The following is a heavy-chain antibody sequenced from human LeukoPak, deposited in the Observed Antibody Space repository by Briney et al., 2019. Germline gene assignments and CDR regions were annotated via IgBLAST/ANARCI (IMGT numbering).Heavy chain of an antibody. V-gene: IGHV3-74*01. CDR1: VFTYSSYW. J-gene: IGHJ4*02. D-gene: IGHD3-22*01. Sequence: GGSLRLSCAASVFTYSSYWMHWVRQAPGKGLVWVSRINSDGSSTSYADSVKGRFTISRDNAKNTLYLQMNSLRAEDTAVYYCARAADSSGYYDYWGPGTLVTVSS. CDR2: INSDGSST. CDR3: ARAADSSGYYDY.